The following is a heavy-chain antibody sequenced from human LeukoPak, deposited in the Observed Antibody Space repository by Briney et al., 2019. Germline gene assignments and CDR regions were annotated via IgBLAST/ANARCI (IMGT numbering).Heavy chain of an antibody. CDR3: AKGSF. V-gene: IGHV3-23*01. D-gene: IGHD3-10*01. CDR2: ISSTSAST. J-gene: IGHJ4*02. CDR1: GFTFSNYA. Sequence: PGGSLRLSCAASGFTFSNYAMNWVRQAPGRGLEWVSGISSTSASTYYIDSVKGRFTSSRDNSKNTLCLQMNNLRAEDTAAYYCAKGSFWGQGTLVTVSS.